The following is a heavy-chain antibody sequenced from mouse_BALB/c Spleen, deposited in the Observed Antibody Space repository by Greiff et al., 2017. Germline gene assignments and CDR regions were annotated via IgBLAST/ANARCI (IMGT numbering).Heavy chain of an antibody. J-gene: IGHJ3*01. D-gene: IGHD1-2*01. Sequence: DVMLVESGGGLVKPGGSLKLSCAASGFTFSSYTMSWVRQTPEKRLEWVATISSGGGNTYYPDSVKGRFTISRDNAKNNLYLQMSSLRSEDTALYYGARYEVTTATTWFAYWGQGTLVTVSA. V-gene: IGHV5-9*03. CDR2: ISSGGGNT. CDR1: GFTFSSYT. CDR3: ARYEVTTATTWFAY.